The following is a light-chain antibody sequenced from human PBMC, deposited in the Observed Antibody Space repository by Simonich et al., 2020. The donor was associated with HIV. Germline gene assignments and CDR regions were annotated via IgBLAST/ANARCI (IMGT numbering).Light chain of an antibody. CDR1: SGSIASNY. J-gene: IGLJ3*02. CDR3: QSYDSSNQGV. Sequence: NFMLTQPHSVSESPGKTVTISCTHSSGSIASNYVPWYQQRPGSAPTTVIYEDNQRPSGGPDRFSGSIDSSSNSASLTISGLKTEDEADYYCQSYDSSNQGVFGGGTKLTVL. V-gene: IGLV6-57*03. CDR2: EDN.